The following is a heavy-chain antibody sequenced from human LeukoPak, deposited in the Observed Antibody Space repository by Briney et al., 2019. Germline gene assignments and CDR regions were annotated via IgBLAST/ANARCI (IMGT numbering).Heavy chain of an antibody. J-gene: IGHJ4*02. CDR2: ISSSNSYI. Sequence: GGSLRLSCAASGFTFSSYAMSWVRQAPGKGLEWVSFISSSNSYIYYADSMKGRFTISRDNAKNSLYLQMNSLRADDTAVYYCARGRSGWYEDYWGQGTLVTVSS. V-gene: IGHV3-21*01. CDR1: GFTFSSYA. CDR3: ARGRSGWYEDY. D-gene: IGHD6-19*01.